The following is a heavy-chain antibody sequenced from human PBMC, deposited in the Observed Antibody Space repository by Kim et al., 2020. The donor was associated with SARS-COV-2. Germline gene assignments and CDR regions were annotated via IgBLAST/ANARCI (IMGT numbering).Heavy chain of an antibody. Sequence: GGSLRLSCAASGFTVSSYSMRWVRQAPGKGLEWVSVIYSGGSTNYADAAVSGLSISSEHTNNKVVLQKNSIIRADTTVFYCCAQPDSTRCQYFFYFLDV. CDR1: GFTVSSYS. CDR2: IYSGGST. V-gene: IGHV3-66*01. D-gene: IGHD6-13*01. CDR3: CAQPDSTRCQYFFYFLDV. J-gene: IGHJ6*03.